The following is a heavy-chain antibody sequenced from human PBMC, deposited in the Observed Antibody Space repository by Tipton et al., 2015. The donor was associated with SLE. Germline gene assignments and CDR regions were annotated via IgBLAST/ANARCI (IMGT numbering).Heavy chain of an antibody. CDR3: VRESPTKGGSAFDI. J-gene: IGHJ3*02. CDR2: ISGYNGNT. D-gene: IGHD3-10*01. V-gene: IGHV1-18*01. CDR1: GYTFISYG. Sequence: QLVQSGAEVKKPGASVKVSCKPSGYTFISYGISWVRQAPGQGLEWMGWISGYNGNTNYAQKLQGRVTMTTDTSTSTAYMELRSLRSDDTAVYYCVRESPTKGGSAFDIWGQGTMVTVSS.